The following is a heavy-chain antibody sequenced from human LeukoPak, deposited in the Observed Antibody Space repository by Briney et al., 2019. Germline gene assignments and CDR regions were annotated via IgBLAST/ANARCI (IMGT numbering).Heavy chain of an antibody. J-gene: IGHJ4*02. CDR1: GFTFSSYS. V-gene: IGHV3-48*01. CDR3: ARVGTMVRGVHFDY. CDR2: ISSSSSTI. Sequence: GGPLRLSCAASGFTFSSYSMNWVRQAPGKGLEWVSYISSSSSTIYYADSVKGRFTISRDNAKNSLYLQMNSLRAEDTAVYYCARVGTMVRGVHFDYWGQGTLVTVSS. D-gene: IGHD3-10*01.